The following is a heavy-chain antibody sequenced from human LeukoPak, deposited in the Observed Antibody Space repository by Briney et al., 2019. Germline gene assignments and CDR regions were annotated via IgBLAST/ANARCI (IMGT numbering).Heavy chain of an antibody. CDR3: ARQGDPSSSYHLDWFDP. Sequence: SETLSLTCSVSGGSIGRSSYYWGWIRQPPGKRLEWIGYFSNSGNTYYNPSLKSRVTISADTSKNQLSLRLRSVTAADTAVYYCARQGDPSSSYHLDWFDPWGQGTLVTVSS. J-gene: IGHJ5*02. CDR1: GGSIGRSSYY. CDR2: FSNSGNT. V-gene: IGHV4-39*01. D-gene: IGHD6-6*01.